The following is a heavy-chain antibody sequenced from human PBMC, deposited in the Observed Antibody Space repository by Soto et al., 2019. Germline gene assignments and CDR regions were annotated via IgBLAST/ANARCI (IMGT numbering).Heavy chain of an antibody. CDR2: ISGYNGNT. CDR3: ARGYFDY. V-gene: IGHV1-18*04. Sequence: QVQLVQSGAEVKKPGASVKVSCKTSGYTFTSYGVSWVRQAPGQGLEWVGWISGYNGNTDYAQKLQGRVTMTTDTSTATAYMELRGLRSDDTAIYYFARGYFDYWGQGTLVTVSS. CDR1: GYTFTSYG. J-gene: IGHJ4*02.